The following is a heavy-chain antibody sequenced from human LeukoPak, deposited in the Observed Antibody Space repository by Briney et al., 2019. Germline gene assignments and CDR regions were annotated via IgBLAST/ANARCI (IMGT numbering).Heavy chain of an antibody. CDR3: AKDSPVMTS. Sequence: GGSLRLSCAGSGFIFSSKGMSWVRQAPGKGLEWVSALSGGGDSIYYADSVKGRFTISRDNSKNTLYLQMNSLRAEDTATYYCAKDSPVMTSWGLGTLVTVSS. CDR1: GFIFSSKG. J-gene: IGHJ4*02. V-gene: IGHV3-23*01. CDR2: LSGGGDSI. D-gene: IGHD2-21*01.